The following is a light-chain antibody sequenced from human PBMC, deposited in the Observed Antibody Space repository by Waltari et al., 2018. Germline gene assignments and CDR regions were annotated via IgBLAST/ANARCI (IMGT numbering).Light chain of an antibody. CDR2: SAS. CDR1: QSVSPN. CDR3: QQYNNWPPFT. J-gene: IGKJ5*01. Sequence: VLTQPPATLFVSPGEAAPLSVRPSQSVSPNLAWYHQKRGQAPRLLIYSASTRAPGVPDRFWGSGSGTEFTLTITSLQSEDSAVYYCQQYNNWPPFTFGQGTQLEIK. V-gene: IGKV3-15*01.